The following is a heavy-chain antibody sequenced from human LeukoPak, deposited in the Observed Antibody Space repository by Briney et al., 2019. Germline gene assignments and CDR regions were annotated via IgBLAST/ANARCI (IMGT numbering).Heavy chain of an antibody. CDR2: ISKSGTYI. V-gene: IGHV3-21*01. CDR3: ARGSGTHF. J-gene: IGHJ4*02. Sequence: GGSLRLSCAASGFSFSSHGMNWVRQAPGKGLEWVSSISKSGTYIYYADSVRRRFNISRLNANNSLYLQMNSLRGEDTAMYYCARGSGTHFWGQGTRVTVSS. D-gene: IGHD3-10*01. CDR1: GFSFSSHG.